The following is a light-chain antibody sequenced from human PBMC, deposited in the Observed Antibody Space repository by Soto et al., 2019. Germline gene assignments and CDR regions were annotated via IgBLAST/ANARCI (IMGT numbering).Light chain of an antibody. Sequence: QSVLTQPPSASGTPGQRVTISCSGSGSNIGSNAVSWYQHFPGTAPKVLIYSDDQRPSGVPDRFSGSKSGTSASLAISGLRAEDEADYFCAAWGDSLNTWVFGGGTKLTVL. V-gene: IGLV1-44*01. J-gene: IGLJ3*02. CDR3: AAWGDSLNTWV. CDR1: GSNIGSNA. CDR2: SDD.